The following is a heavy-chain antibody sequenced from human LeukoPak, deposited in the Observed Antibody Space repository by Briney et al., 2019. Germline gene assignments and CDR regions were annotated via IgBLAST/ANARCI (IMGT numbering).Heavy chain of an antibody. J-gene: IGHJ4*02. Sequence: ASVKVSCKASGYTFTSYGISWVRQAPGQGLEWMGWISAYNGNTNYAQKLQGRVTMTTDTSTSTAYMELRSLRSDDTAVYYCARALGVTITGYWFDYWGQGTLVTVSS. CDR2: ISAYNGNT. CDR3: ARALGVTITGYWFDY. D-gene: IGHD2-8*02. V-gene: IGHV1-18*01. CDR1: GYTFTSYG.